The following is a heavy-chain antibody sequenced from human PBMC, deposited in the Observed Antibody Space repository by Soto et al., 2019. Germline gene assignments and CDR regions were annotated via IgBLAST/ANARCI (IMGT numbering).Heavy chain of an antibody. CDR2: IKSKTDGGTT. V-gene: IGHV3-15*07. CDR3: AKGPWQPPHCFDP. D-gene: IGHD6-13*01. CDR1: GFTFSNAW. Sequence: GGSLRLSCAASGFTFSNAWMNWVRQAPGKGLEWVGRIKSKTDGGTTDYAAPEKGRFTISREESKNTLYLQMNSLRAEDTAVYYWAKGPWQPPHCFDPWGLGTLVTVSS. J-gene: IGHJ5*02.